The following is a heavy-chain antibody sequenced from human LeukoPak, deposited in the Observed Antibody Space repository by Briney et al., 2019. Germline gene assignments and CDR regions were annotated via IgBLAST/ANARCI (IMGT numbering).Heavy chain of an antibody. CDR2: IIHSGST. D-gene: IGHD2-15*01. CDR1: GGSFSGYH. Sequence: SETLSPTCAVYGGSFSGYHWSWIRQPPGKGLEWIGEIIHSGSTNYNPSLKSRAAISLDTSKNQFSLKLSSVTAADTAVYYCARNVPVVVAATKSGDWFDPWGQGTLVTVSS. CDR3: ARNVPVVVAATKSGDWFDP. V-gene: IGHV4-34*12. J-gene: IGHJ5*02.